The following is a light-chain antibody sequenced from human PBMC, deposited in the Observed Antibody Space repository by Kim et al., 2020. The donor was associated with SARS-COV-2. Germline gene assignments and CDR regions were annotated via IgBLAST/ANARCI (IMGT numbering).Light chain of an antibody. CDR1: SSDVGAYNH. Sequence: GQSVTISCSGTSSDVGAYNHVSWYQQHPGKAPKFMIYDVTKRPSGVPDRFSGSKSGNTASLTISGLQAEDEADYYCSSYTSTNTLVFGGGTQLTVL. V-gene: IGLV2-11*03. J-gene: IGLJ2*01. CDR3: SSYTSTNTLV. CDR2: DVT.